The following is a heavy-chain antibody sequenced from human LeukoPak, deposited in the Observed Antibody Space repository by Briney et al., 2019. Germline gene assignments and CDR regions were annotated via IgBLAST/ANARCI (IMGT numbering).Heavy chain of an antibody. CDR2: FTIKANNYAT. CDR1: GFIFSGSD. J-gene: IGHJ4*02. D-gene: IGHD6-19*01. V-gene: IGHV3-73*01. Sequence: GALRLSCAASGFIFSGSDMHWGRQASGKGLEWVGRFTIKANNYATAYSPSVKGRVTISRDDSENTAYLQMNSVRTEDTAVYYCTTYRSGHYWGQGTLVSVSS. CDR3: TTYRSGHY.